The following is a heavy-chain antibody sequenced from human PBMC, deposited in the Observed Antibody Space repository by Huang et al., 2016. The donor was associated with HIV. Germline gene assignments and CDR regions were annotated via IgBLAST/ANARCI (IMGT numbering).Heavy chain of an antibody. CDR1: GGTFGSYD. J-gene: IGHJ3*01. CDR3: ARDLTGTRAAAAGIRGDAFDV. Sequence: QVQLVQSGAEVKKPGSSVKVSCKASGGTFGSYDISWVRQAPGQGLEWMGGIIPIFDTVNYAQKFQGRVMITADASTSTAYTELTSLRSEDTAVYYCARDLTGTRAAAAGIRGDAFDVWGQGTLVTVSS. V-gene: IGHV1-69*13. D-gene: IGHD6-13*01. CDR2: IIPIFDTV.